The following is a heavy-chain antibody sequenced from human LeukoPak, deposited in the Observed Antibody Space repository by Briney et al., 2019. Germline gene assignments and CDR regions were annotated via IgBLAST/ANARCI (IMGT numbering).Heavy chain of an antibody. V-gene: IGHV3-64*01. Sequence: PGGSLRLSCAASGFTFSSYAMHWVRQAPGKGLEYVSAISSNGGSTYYANSVKGRFTISRDNSKNTLYLQMGSLRAGDMAVYYCARNGERGYDYWGQGTLVTVSS. J-gene: IGHJ4*02. CDR1: GFTFSSYA. CDR2: ISSNGGST. D-gene: IGHD4-17*01. CDR3: ARNGERGYDY.